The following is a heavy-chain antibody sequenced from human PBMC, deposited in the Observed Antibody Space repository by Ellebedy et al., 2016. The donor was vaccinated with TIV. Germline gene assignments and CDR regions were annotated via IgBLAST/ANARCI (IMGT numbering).Heavy chain of an antibody. Sequence: PGGSLRLSCASSGFTFDDYAMHWVRQAPGKGLEWVSLISGDGDSTFYADSLKGRFTISRDNSKNSLYLQMNSLRTEDTAFYYCAKDIFIAGPGTTLDYWGQGILVTVSS. D-gene: IGHD6-13*01. J-gene: IGHJ4*02. CDR1: GFTFDDYA. CDR3: AKDIFIAGPGTTLDY. V-gene: IGHV3-43*02. CDR2: ISGDGDST.